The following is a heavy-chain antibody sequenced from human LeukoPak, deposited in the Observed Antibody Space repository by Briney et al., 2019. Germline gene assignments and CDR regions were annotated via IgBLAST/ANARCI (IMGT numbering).Heavy chain of an antibody. CDR3: AKESASYYGGRGYYYYGTDA. CDR1: GFIFSNYG. Sequence: GGSLRLSCEASGFIFSNYGMHWVRQAPGKGLEWLALRSYDGSKKYYAGSVKGRFTISRDNSKNTLYLEMNSLRAEDTAVYYCAKESASYYGGRGYYYYGTDAWGQGTTVTVSS. V-gene: IGHV3-30*18. D-gene: IGHD1-26*01. CDR2: RSYDGSKK. J-gene: IGHJ6*02.